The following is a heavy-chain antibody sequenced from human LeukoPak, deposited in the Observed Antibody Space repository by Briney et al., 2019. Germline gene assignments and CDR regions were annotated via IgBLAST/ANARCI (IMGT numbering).Heavy chain of an antibody. V-gene: IGHV3-21*01. J-gene: IGHJ4*02. CDR1: VFTSIGYI. Sequence: GGSLRVSRVPPVFTSIGYIINGVRPAPGRGRGWVSSISSSSSYIYYADSVKGRFTISRDNAKNSLYLQMNSLRAEDTAVYYCARVGMNGGGYFDYWGQGTLVTVSS. CDR2: ISSSSSYI. D-gene: IGHD3-16*01. CDR3: ARVGMNGGGYFDY.